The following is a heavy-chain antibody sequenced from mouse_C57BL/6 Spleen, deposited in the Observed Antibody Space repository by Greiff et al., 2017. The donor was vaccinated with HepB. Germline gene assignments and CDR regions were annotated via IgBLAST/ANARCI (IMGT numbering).Heavy chain of an antibody. V-gene: IGHV14-4*01. CDR2: IDPENGDT. J-gene: IGHJ1*03. Sequence: EVQLQQSGAELVRPGASVKLSCTASGFNIKDDYMHWVKQRPEQGLEWIGWIDPENGDTEYASKFQGKATITADTSSNTAYLQRSSLTSEDTAVYYCTITTVVAWGTGTTVTVSS. D-gene: IGHD1-1*01. CDR3: TITTVVA. CDR1: GFNIKDDY.